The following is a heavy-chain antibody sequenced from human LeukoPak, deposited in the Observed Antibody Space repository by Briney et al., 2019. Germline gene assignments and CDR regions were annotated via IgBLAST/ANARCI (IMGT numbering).Heavy chain of an antibody. V-gene: IGHV3-7*05. CDR3: ARDNVGATPFDY. CDR1: GFTFSTCW. J-gene: IGHJ4*02. CDR2: INLDGTEK. D-gene: IGHD1-26*01. Sequence: GGSLRLSCAASGFTFSTCWMSWVRQAPGKGLEWVANINLDGTEKHYVDSVKGRFTISRDNARKSLYLQMNSLRAEDTAVYYCARDNVGATPFDYWGQGTLVTVSS.